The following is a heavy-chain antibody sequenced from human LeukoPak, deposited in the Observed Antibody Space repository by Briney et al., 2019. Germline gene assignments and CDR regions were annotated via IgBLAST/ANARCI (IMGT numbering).Heavy chain of an antibody. CDR2: ISYDGSNK. V-gene: IGHV3-30*07. CDR3: ARGVATIGGVIDY. J-gene: IGHJ4*02. CDR1: GFTFSSYA. D-gene: IGHD5-12*01. Sequence: GGSLRLSCAASGFTFSSYAMHWVRQAPGKGLEWVAVISYDGSNKYYADSVKGRFTISRDNSKNTLYLQMNSLRAEDTAVYYCARGVATIGGVIDYWGQGTLVTVSS.